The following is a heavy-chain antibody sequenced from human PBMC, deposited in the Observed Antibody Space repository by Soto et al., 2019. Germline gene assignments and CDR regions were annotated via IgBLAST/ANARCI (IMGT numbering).Heavy chain of an antibody. V-gene: IGHV1-18*01. D-gene: IGHD6-19*01. CDR1: GYTFTSYG. J-gene: IGHJ6*02. Sequence: QVQLVQSGAEVKKPGASVKVSCKASGYTFTSYGISWVRQAPGQGLEWMGGISAYTGNTNYAQKLQGRVTMTTDTSTSTAYMELRSLRSDATAVYYCARDPLPYSSGWYYYYYGMDVWGQGTTVTVSS. CDR3: ARDPLPYSSGWYYYYYGMDV. CDR2: ISAYTGNT.